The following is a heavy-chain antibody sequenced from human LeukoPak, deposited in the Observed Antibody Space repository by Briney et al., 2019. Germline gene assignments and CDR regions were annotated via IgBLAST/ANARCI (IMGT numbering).Heavy chain of an antibody. CDR2: ISSSSSYI. CDR3: GEAGKGDY. V-gene: IGHV3-21*01. CDR1: GFTFSSYS. Sequence: TGGSLRLSRAASGFTFSSYSMNWIRQAPGKGLEWVSSISSSSSYIYYADSVKGRFTISRDNAKNSLYLQMNSLRAEDTAVYYCGEAGKGDYWGQGTLVTVSS. D-gene: IGHD6-19*01. J-gene: IGHJ4*02.